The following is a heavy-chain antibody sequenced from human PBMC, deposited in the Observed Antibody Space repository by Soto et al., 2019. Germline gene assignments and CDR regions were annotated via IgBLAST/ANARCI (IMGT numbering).Heavy chain of an antibody. CDR1: GASVSSGRFY. Sequence: LSLTCVVSGASVSSGRFYWGWVRQSPGKGLEWIASIFYTGSVHSNPALESRVTMSVDTSKNQCSLSLASVTASDTAVYFCARRRSGAHWFDPWGQGTVVTVSS. CDR3: ARRRSGAHWFDP. J-gene: IGHJ5*02. CDR2: IFYTGSV. D-gene: IGHD3-10*01. V-gene: IGHV4-39*01.